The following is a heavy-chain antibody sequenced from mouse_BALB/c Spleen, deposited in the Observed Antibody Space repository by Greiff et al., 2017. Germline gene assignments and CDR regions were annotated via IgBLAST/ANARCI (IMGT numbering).Heavy chain of an antibody. J-gene: IGHJ4*01. CDR2: IYPGNSDT. Sequence: VQLQQSGTVLARPGASVKMSCKASGYSFASYWMHWVKQRPGQGLEWIGAIYPGNSDTSYNQKFKGKAKLTAVTSASTAYMELSSLTNEDSAVYYCTTNYYGSSYEAMDYWGQGTSVTVSS. V-gene: IGHV1-5*01. CDR3: TTNYYGSSYEAMDY. D-gene: IGHD1-1*01. CDR1: GYSFASYW.